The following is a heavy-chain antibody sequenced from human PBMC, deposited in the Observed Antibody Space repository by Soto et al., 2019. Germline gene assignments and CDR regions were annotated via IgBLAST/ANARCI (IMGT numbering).Heavy chain of an antibody. CDR1: GGTFSSYA. D-gene: IGHD3-3*01. Sequence: QVQLVQSGAEVKKPGSSVKVSCKASGGTFSSYAISWVRQAPGQGLEWMGGIIPIFGTANYAQKFRGRVTITADESTSTAYMELSSLRSEDTAVYYCAREPIGSRYYDFWSGYLDVWGQGTTVTVSS. CDR3: AREPIGSRYYDFWSGYLDV. V-gene: IGHV1-69*01. CDR2: IIPIFGTA. J-gene: IGHJ6*02.